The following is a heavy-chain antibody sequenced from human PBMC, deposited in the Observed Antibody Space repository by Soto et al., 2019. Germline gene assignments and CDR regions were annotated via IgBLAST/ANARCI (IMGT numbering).Heavy chain of an antibody. Sequence: QLQLQESGPGLVKPSETLSLTCTVSGGSISSSSYYWGWIRQPPGKGLEWSGSIYYSGSTYYNPSPKSRGTISVDTSKNQFSLKLSSVTAADTAVYYCARSSPHSGYYAPCDYWGQGTLVTVSS. CDR3: ARSSPHSGYYAPCDY. D-gene: IGHD3-22*01. J-gene: IGHJ4*02. V-gene: IGHV4-39*01. CDR2: IYYSGST. CDR1: GGSISSSSYY.